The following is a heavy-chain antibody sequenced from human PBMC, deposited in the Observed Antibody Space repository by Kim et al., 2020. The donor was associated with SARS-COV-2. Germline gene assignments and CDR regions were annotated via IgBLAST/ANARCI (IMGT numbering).Heavy chain of an antibody. V-gene: IGHV4-31*03. CDR3: ASFKDPQYYYDSSGYPALADDY. D-gene: IGHD3-22*01. CDR1: GGSISSGGYY. CDR2: IYYSGST. Sequence: SETLSLTCTVSGGSISSGGYYWSWIRQHPGKGLEWIGYIYYSGSTYYNPSLKSRVTISVDTSKNQFSLKLSSVTAADTAVYYCASFKDPQYYYDSSGYPALADDYWGQGTLVTVSS. J-gene: IGHJ4*02.